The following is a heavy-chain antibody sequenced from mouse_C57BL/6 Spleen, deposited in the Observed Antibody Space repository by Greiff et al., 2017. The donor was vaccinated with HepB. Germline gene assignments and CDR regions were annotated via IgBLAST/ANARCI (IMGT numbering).Heavy chain of an antibody. D-gene: IGHD1-1*01. CDR3: ARNPYGSSCGGYAMDY. V-gene: IGHV2-9-1*01. CDR2: IWTGGGT. J-gene: IGHJ4*01. CDR1: GFSLTSYA. Sequence: VKLMESGPGLVAPSQSLSITCTVSGFSLTSYAISWVRQPPGKGLEWLGVIWTGGGTNYNSALKSRLSISKDNSKSQVFLKMNSLQTDDTARYYCARNPYGSSCGGYAMDYWGQGTSVTVSS.